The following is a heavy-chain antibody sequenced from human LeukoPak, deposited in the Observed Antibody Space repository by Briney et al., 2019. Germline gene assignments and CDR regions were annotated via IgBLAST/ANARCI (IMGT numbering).Heavy chain of an antibody. V-gene: IGHV1-18*01. CDR1: GYTFTSYG. D-gene: IGHD3-16*01. J-gene: IGHJ4*02. CDR3: ARIAYDSLWGPFDY. Sequence: ASVKVSCKASGYTFTSYGISWVRRAPGQGLEWMGWISAYNGNTNYAQKLQGRVTMTTDTSTSTAYMELRSLRSDDTAVYYCARIAYDSLWGPFDYWGQGTLVTVSS. CDR2: ISAYNGNT.